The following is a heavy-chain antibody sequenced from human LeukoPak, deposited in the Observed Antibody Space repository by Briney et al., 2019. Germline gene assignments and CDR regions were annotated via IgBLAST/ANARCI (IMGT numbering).Heavy chain of an antibody. D-gene: IGHD3-3*01. CDR3: ARDDFWSDYGYYFDY. J-gene: IGHJ4*02. Sequence: SVKVSCXASGGTFSIYAISWVRQARGQGLEWMGRIIPIFGTANYAQKFQGRVTITTDESTSTAYMELSSLRSEDTAVYYCARDDFWSDYGYYFDYWGQGTLVTVSS. CDR2: IIPIFGTA. V-gene: IGHV1-69*05. CDR1: GGTFSIYA.